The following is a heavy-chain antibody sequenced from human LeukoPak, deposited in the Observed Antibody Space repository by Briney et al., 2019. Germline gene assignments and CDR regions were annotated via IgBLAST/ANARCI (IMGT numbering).Heavy chain of an antibody. Sequence: PGGSLRLSCTASGFTFSRSWMNWIRQAPGKRLEWAANINPDGDGMRFVDSVKGRFTMSRDNAQSSLHLQMNSLRVEDTAFYYCAAWTDRGYSYWGQGVLVTVSS. J-gene: IGHJ4*02. CDR1: GFTFSRSW. CDR3: AAWTDRGYSY. D-gene: IGHD5-12*01. V-gene: IGHV3-7*01. CDR2: INPDGDGM.